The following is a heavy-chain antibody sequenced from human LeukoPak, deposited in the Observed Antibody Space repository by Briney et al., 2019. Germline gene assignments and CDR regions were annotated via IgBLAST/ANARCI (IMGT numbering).Heavy chain of an antibody. CDR3: ARRRVAATGYYYYGMDV. D-gene: IGHD2-15*01. J-gene: IGHJ6*02. CDR1: GGTFSSYA. V-gene: IGHV1-2*06. CDR2: INPNSGGT. Sequence: ASVNVSCKASGGTFSSYAISWVRQAPGQGLEWMGRINPNSGGTNYAQKFQGRVTMTRDTSISTAYMELSRLRSDDTAVYYCARRRVAATGYYYYGMDVWGQGTTVTVSS.